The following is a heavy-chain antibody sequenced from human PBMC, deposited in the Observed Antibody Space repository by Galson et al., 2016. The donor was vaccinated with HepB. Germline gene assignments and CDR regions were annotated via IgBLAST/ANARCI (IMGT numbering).Heavy chain of an antibody. CDR2: ITGSGVTT. D-gene: IGHD5-18*01. CDR3: ARDREDTAMISHAVDH. J-gene: IGHJ5*02. V-gene: IGHV3-23*01. Sequence: SLRLSCAASGFTFHFFAMGWVRQTPEKGLEWVSAITGSGVTTYHADSVKGRFTVSRDNSKNTLYLEMHSLRAEDTAIYYCARDREDTAMISHAVDHWGQGTLVIVSS. CDR1: GFTFHFFA.